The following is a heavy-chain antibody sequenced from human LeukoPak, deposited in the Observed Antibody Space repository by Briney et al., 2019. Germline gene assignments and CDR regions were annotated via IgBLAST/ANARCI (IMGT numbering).Heavy chain of an antibody. CDR1: GGSISSYY. J-gene: IGHJ4*02. Sequence: KPSETLSLTCTVCGGSISSYYWSWIRQPPGKGLEWIGYIYYSGSTNYNPSLKSRVTISVDTSKNQFSLKLSSVTAADTAVYYCARNAGDQIYFDYWGQGTLVTVSS. CDR3: ARNAGDQIYFDY. CDR2: IYYSGST. D-gene: IGHD7-27*01. V-gene: IGHV4-59*01.